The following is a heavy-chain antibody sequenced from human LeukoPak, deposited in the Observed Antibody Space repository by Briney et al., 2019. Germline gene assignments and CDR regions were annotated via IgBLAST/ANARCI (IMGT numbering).Heavy chain of an antibody. CDR1: GGTFSSYA. J-gene: IGHJ4*02. CDR2: IIPIFGTA. D-gene: IGHD6-13*01. V-gene: IGHV1-69*13. Sequence: SVKVSCKASGGTFSSYAISWVRQAPGQGLEWMGGIIPIFGTANYAQKFQGRVTITADESTSTAYMELSSLRSEDTAVYYCANATLYSSSWPGGASHYFDYWGQGTLVTVSS. CDR3: ANATLYSSSWPGGASHYFDY.